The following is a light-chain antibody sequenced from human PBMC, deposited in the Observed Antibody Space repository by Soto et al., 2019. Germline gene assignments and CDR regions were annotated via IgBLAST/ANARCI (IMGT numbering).Light chain of an antibody. CDR2: AAS. Sequence: EIVLTQSPGTLSLSPGERATLSCRASQSVSSYYLAWYQQKPGQAPSLLIYAASSSATGIPDRFSGSGSGTDFTLTISRLEPEDFAVYYCQQYGSSPTFGQGTKREIK. CDR3: QQYGSSPT. V-gene: IGKV3-20*01. J-gene: IGKJ2*01. CDR1: QSVSSYY.